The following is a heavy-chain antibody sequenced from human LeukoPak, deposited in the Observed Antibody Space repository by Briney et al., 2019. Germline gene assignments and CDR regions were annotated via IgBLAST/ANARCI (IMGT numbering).Heavy chain of an antibody. D-gene: IGHD3-16*01. CDR2: VDREDGET. J-gene: IGHJ5*02. V-gene: IGHV1-69-2*01. Sequence: ASVKVSCKAFGYTLTDYYMHWVQQAPGKGLEWMGRVDREDGETIYAEKFQGRVTITADTSTDTAYMELSSLRSEDTAVYYCATVVYGWFDPWGQGTLVTVSS. CDR1: GYTLTDYY. CDR3: ATVVYGWFDP.